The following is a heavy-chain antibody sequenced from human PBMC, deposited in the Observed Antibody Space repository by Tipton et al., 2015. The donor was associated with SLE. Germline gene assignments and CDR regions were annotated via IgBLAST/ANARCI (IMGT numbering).Heavy chain of an antibody. V-gene: IGHV4-38-2*02. CDR1: GYSINNGFY. J-gene: IGHJ2*01. CDR3: ARRVGNWYFDL. CDR2: IYYRGSI. D-gene: IGHD2-2*01. Sequence: TLSLTCTVSGYSINNGFYWGWIRQPPGKGLAWIASIYYRGSIYFNPSLESRVTMSVDTSKNQFSLKLSSLTAADTAVYYCARRVGNWYFDLWGRGTLVTVSS.